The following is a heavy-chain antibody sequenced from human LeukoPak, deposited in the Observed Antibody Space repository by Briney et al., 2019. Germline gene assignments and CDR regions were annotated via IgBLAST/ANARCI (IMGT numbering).Heavy chain of an antibody. J-gene: IGHJ4*02. CDR3: ARAGRELLPFDY. D-gene: IGHD1-26*01. Sequence: SETLSLTCTVSGYSISSGYYWGWIRQPPGKGLEWIGSIYHSGSTYYNPSLKSRVTISVDTSKNQFSLKLSSVTAADTAVYYCARAGRELLPFDYWGQGTLVTVSS. CDR2: IYHSGST. V-gene: IGHV4-38-2*02. CDR1: GYSISSGYY.